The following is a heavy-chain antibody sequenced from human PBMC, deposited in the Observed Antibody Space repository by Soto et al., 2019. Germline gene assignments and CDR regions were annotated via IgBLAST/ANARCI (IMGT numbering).Heavy chain of an antibody. CDR3: ARVATGAIGDYVLYYYYMDV. V-gene: IGHV4-31*03. CDR1: GGSISSGGYY. CDR2: IYYSGST. Sequence: QVQLQESGPGLVKPSQTLSLTCTVSGGSISSGGYYWSWIRQHPGKGLEWIGYIYYSGSTYYNPSLKRRVTIAVDTSTNHFSLKLSSVTATDTAVYYCARVATGAIGDYVLYYYYMDVWGKGTTVTVSS. J-gene: IGHJ6*03. D-gene: IGHD4-17*01.